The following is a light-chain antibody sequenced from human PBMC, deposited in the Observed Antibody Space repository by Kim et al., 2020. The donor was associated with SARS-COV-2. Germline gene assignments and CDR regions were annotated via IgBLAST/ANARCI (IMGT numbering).Light chain of an antibody. CDR3: HQYNTWLIT. CDR2: GAS. Sequence: VSPGERAALTCRAGQSDSTTLAWYQQQPGQAPRLLIYGASTRAHGIPARFSGSGSGTEFTLTISSLQSEDFAVYYCHQYNTWLITFGQGTRLEIK. CDR1: QSDSTT. J-gene: IGKJ5*01. V-gene: IGKV3D-15*01.